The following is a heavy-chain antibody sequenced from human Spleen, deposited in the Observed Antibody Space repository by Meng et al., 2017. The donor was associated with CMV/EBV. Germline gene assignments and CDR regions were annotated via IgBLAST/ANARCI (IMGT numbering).Heavy chain of an antibody. D-gene: IGHD2-15*01. CDR2: IYYSGST. J-gene: IGHJ4*02. CDR3: ARARYCSGGSCFRHFDY. Sequence: VLLHESGPGQVKPFQTLSRTCTVSGGSISRGDYYWSWIRQPPGKGLEWIGYIYYSGSTYYNPSLKSRVTISVDTSKNQFSLKLSSVTAADTAVYYCARARYCSGGSCFRHFDYWGQGTLVTVSS. V-gene: IGHV4-30-4*08. CDR1: GGSISRGDYY.